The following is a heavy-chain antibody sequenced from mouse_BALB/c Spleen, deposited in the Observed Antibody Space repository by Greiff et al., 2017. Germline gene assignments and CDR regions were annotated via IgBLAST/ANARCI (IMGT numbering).Heavy chain of an antibody. CDR1: GFTFSSYG. CDR2: ISSGGSYT. J-gene: IGHJ2*01. Sequence: EVKLVESGGDLVKPGGSLKLSCAASGFTFSSYGMSWVRQTPDKRLEWVATISSGGSYTYYPDSVKGRFTISRDNAKNTLYLQMSSLKSEDTAMYYCAREKGGYDDYWGQGTTLTVSS. V-gene: IGHV5-6*01. CDR3: AREKGGYDDY. D-gene: IGHD2-2*01.